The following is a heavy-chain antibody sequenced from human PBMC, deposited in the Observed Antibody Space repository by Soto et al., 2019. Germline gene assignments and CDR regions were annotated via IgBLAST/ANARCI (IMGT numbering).Heavy chain of an antibody. CDR2: VNGGGDIT. V-gene: IGHV3-23*01. CDR3: ARGHFGVTIDV. Sequence: EVQLLESGGGLVQPGESLRLSCAASEFTFSSYSMIWVRQAPGKGLEWVSGVNGGGDITYYADSVKGRFTISRDNSKNPMYLQMNSLRAEDTAVFYCARGHFGVTIDVWGQGTTVTVSS. CDR1: EFTFSSYS. D-gene: IGHD3-3*01. J-gene: IGHJ6*02.